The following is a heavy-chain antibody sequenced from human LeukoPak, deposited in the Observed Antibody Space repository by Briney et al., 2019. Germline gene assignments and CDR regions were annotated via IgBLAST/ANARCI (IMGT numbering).Heavy chain of an antibody. CDR3: ARYRGDAGSYDALDI. CDR2: ITKDGDII. Sequence: GGSLRLSCLASGFTFSNYEMNWVRQAPGKGLEWLSYITKDGDIIYYEDSVKGRFTISRDNARNLVRLQMNSLRVEDTAVHYCARYRGDAGSYDALDIWGQGTMVTVSS. J-gene: IGHJ3*02. CDR1: GFTFSNYE. D-gene: IGHD3-10*01. V-gene: IGHV3-48*03.